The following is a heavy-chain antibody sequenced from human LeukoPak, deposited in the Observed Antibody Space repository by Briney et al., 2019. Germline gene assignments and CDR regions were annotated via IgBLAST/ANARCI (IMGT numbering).Heavy chain of an antibody. D-gene: IGHD1-1*01. Sequence: SETLSLTCTVPGGSVRPYFWNWIRQSPGKGLEWLAFIDYSGSTSCNPSLNSRATISTDTSKSQFSLRLSSVTAADTAVYYCARGSGTTGTIYMDVWGKGITVTVSS. V-gene: IGHV4-59*02. CDR3: ARGSGTTGTIYMDV. CDR2: IDYSGST. J-gene: IGHJ6*03. CDR1: GGSVRPYF.